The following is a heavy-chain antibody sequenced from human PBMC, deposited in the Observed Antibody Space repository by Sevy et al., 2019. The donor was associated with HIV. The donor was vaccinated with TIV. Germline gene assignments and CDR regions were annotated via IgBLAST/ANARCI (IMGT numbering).Heavy chain of an antibody. CDR1: GYSFTSYW. CDR2: IYPGDSDT. J-gene: IGHJ6*02. Sequence: GESLKISCKGSGYSFTSYWIGWVRQMPGKGLEWMGNIYPGDSDTRYSPSFQGQVTIPADKSFSTAYLQWSSLKASETAMYYCAGLASDYYYGMDVWGQGTTVTVS. V-gene: IGHV5-51*01. CDR3: AGLASDYYYGMDV.